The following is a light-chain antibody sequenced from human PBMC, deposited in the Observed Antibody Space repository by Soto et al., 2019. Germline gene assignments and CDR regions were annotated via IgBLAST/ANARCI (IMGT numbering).Light chain of an antibody. Sequence: EIAMTQSPATLSVSPGERATLSCRASQSVRTYLAWYQVKPGQAPRLLIYDASSRASGVPARFSGGGSGTDYTLTISSLEPEDFALYYCQQRNSWPTITFGQGTRLEIK. CDR2: DAS. CDR1: QSVRTY. V-gene: IGKV3-11*01. J-gene: IGKJ5*01. CDR3: QQRNSWPTIT.